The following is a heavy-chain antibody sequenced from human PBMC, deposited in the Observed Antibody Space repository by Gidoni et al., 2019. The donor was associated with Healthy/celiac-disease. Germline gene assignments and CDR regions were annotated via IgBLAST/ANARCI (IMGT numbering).Heavy chain of an antibody. V-gene: IGHV3-33*01. CDR1: GFPFSSYG. CDR2: IWYDGSNK. J-gene: IGHJ6*02. CDR3: ARDLRRCRHRGGMDV. Sequence: QVQLVESGGGVVQPGRSLRLSCAASGFPFSSYGMHWVRQAPGKGLEWVAVIWYDGSNKYYADSVKGRFTISRDNSKNTLYLQMNSLRAEDTAVYYCARDLRRCRHRGGMDVWGQGTTVTVSS. D-gene: IGHD2-15*01.